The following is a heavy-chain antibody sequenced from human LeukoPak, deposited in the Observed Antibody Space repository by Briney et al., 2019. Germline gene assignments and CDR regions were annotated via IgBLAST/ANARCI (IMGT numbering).Heavy chain of an antibody. CDR1: GFNFGTYW. D-gene: IGHD3-22*01. J-gene: IGHJ4*02. Sequence: GSLRLSCAASGFNFGTYWMSWVRQAPGKGLEWLANVRQDGSVKFYVDSVKGRFTISRDNAKSSLYLQMNSLRVEDTAVYYCASSHDSSGNDWGQGTLVTVSS. CDR3: ASSHDSSGND. CDR2: VRQDGSVK. V-gene: IGHV3-7*01.